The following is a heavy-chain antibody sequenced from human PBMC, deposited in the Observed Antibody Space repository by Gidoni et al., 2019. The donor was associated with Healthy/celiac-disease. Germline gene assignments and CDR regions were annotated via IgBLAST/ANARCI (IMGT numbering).Heavy chain of an antibody. CDR1: GYYISSGYY. CDR2: IYHIGST. Sequence: QVQLQESGPGLVKPSETLYLTCTVSGYYISSGYYWGWIPQPPGKGLECLGSIYHIGSTYYNPSLKSLVTISVDTSKNQFSLKLSSVTAADTAVYYCARPPLRANDPFDIWGQGTMVTVSS. V-gene: IGHV4-38-2*02. CDR3: ARPPLRANDPFDI. J-gene: IGHJ3*02. D-gene: IGHD4-17*01.